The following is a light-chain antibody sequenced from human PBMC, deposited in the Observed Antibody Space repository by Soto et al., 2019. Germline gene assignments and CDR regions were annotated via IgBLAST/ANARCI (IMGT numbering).Light chain of an antibody. CDR2: EVN. V-gene: IGLV2-14*01. Sequence: QSALTQPASVSGSPGQSITISCTGTSSDVGGYNYVSWYQQHPGKVPKLLIYEVNNRPSGVSNRFSGSRSDNTASLTISGLLPEDEADYYCSSYTSSSTFVVFGGGTKLTVL. CDR1: SSDVGGYNY. CDR3: SSYTSSSTFVV. J-gene: IGLJ2*01.